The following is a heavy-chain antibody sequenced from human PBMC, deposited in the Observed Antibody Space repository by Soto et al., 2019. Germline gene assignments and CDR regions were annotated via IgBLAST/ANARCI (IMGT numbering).Heavy chain of an antibody. CDR1: GFILRTYV. V-gene: IGHV3-33*01. J-gene: IGHJ5*02. D-gene: IGHD2-15*01. CDR2: IWYDGTKK. CDR3: AREVVTEVEGTVKWLDH. Sequence: GGSLRLSCVASGFILRTYVMHWLRRAPGKGLEWVSFIWYDGTKKFYENSVKGRSTISKDNSNNILYLQMSGLRAEDTAVYYCAREVVTEVEGTVKWLDHWGQGTLVTVSS.